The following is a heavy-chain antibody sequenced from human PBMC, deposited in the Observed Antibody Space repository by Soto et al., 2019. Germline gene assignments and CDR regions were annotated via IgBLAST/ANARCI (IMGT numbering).Heavy chain of an antibody. V-gene: IGHV4-30-4*01. J-gene: IGHJ5*02. CDR2: ISYSGT. D-gene: IGHD3-3*01. Sequence: PPETLSLTCTVSGASFSSYDSYWSWIRQPPGKGLEWIAYISYSGTYYNPSLKSRVTTSLDGSKNQISLYLSSVTAADTAVYYCARIGTLLGIVTNNWFDPWGQGTLVTVSS. CDR1: GASFSSYDSY. CDR3: ARIGTLLGIVTNNWFDP.